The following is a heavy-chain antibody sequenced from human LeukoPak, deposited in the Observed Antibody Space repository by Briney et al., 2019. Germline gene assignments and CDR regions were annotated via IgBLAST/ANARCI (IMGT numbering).Heavy chain of an antibody. CDR1: GYTFTSYD. CDR3: ARGKRHIFDYYYYYMDV. J-gene: IGHJ6*03. V-gene: IGHV1-8*01. D-gene: IGHD3-3*01. Sequence: ASVKVSCKASGYTFTSYDINWVRQATGQGLEWMGWMNPNSGNTGYAQKFQGRVTMTRNTSISTAYMELSSLRSEDTAVYYRARGKRHIFDYYYYYMDVWGKGTTVTVSS. CDR2: MNPNSGNT.